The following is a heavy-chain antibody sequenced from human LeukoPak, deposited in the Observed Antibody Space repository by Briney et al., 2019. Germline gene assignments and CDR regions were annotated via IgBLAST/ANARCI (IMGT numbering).Heavy chain of an antibody. Sequence: ASVKVSCKASGYTFTSYGISWVRQAPGQGLEWMGWISAYNGNTNYAQKLQGRVTMTTDTPTSTAYMELRSLRSDDTAVYYCARAGLSGSYYDSIDYWGQGTLVTVSS. D-gene: IGHD1-26*01. V-gene: IGHV1-18*01. CDR2: ISAYNGNT. CDR1: GYTFTSYG. CDR3: ARAGLSGSYYDSIDY. J-gene: IGHJ4*02.